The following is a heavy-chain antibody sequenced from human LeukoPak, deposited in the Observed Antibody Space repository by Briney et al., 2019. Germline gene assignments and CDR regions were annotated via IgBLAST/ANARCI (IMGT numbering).Heavy chain of an antibody. D-gene: IGHD2-2*01. J-gene: IGHJ6*03. CDR2: IYHSGST. V-gene: IGHV4-4*02. CDR1: GGSISSSNW. Sequence: PSETLSLTCAVSGGSISSSNWWSWVRQPPGKGLEWIGEIYHSGSTNYNPSLKSRVTISVDKSKNQFSLKLSSVTAADTAVYYCASGRYCSSTSCYLIYYYMDVWGKGTTVTVSS. CDR3: ASGRYCSSTSCYLIYYYMDV.